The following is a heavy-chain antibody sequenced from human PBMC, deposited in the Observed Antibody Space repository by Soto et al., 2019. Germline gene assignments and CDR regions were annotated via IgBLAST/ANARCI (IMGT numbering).Heavy chain of an antibody. CDR1: GGSISSYY. V-gene: IGHV4-59*01. CDR3: ARTPTVGTYYFGY. D-gene: IGHD4-17*01. CDR2: IYYSGNT. J-gene: IGHJ4*02. Sequence: PSETLSLTCTVSGGSISSYYWSWIRQPPGKGLEWIGYIYYSGNTNYNPSLKSRVTISVDTSKNQFSLKLSSVTAADPAVYYCARTPTVGTYYFGYWGQGTLVTVSS.